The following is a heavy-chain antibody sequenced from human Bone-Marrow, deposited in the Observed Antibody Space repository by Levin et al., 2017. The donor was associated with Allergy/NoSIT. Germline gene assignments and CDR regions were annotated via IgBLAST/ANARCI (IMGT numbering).Heavy chain of an antibody. CDR2: INHSGST. CDR1: GGSFSGYY. Sequence: SQTLSLTCAVYGGSFSGYYWSWIRQPPGKGLEWIGEINHSGSTNYNPSLKSRVTISVDTSKNQFSLKLSSVTAADTAVYYCARVSKAYYYGSGRGRWFDPWGQGTLVTVSS. D-gene: IGHD3-10*01. V-gene: IGHV4-34*01. J-gene: IGHJ5*02. CDR3: ARVSKAYYYGSGRGRWFDP.